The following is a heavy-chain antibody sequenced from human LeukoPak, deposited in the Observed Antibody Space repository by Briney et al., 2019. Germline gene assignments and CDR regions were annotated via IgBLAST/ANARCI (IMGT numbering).Heavy chain of an antibody. D-gene: IGHD6-13*01. Sequence: PGGSLRLSCAASGFTFSSYSMNWVRQAPGKGLEWVSYISSSSSTIYYADSVKGRFTISRDNAKNSLYLQMTSLRAEDTAVYYCAKDRVPAAGYYFDYWGQGTLVTVSS. J-gene: IGHJ4*02. CDR1: GFTFSSYS. V-gene: IGHV3-48*01. CDR3: AKDRVPAAGYYFDY. CDR2: ISSSSSTI.